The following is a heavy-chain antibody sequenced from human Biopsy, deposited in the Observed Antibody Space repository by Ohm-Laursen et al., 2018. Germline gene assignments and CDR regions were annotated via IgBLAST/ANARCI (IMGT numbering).Heavy chain of an antibody. J-gene: IGHJ4*02. V-gene: IGHV3-74*01. CDR3: ARGGFFAYSTFDY. D-gene: IGHD4-11*01. CDR2: IKRDGTTT. CDR1: GFTFSNYY. Sequence: SLRLSCSASGFTFSNYYMHWVRQAPGKGLLWVSRIKRDGTTTDYAESVKGRSTISRDNAKNTLYLQMNSLRAEDTAVYYCARGGFFAYSTFDYWGQGALVTVSS.